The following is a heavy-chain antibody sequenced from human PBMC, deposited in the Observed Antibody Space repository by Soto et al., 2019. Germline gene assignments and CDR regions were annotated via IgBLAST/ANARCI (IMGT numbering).Heavy chain of an antibody. CDR2: INHSGST. CDR1: GGSFSGYY. V-gene: IGHV4-34*01. CDR3: ARGQQRQQSYYYYMDV. D-gene: IGHD6-25*01. J-gene: IGHJ6*03. Sequence: PSETLSLTCAVYGGSFSGYYWSWIRQPPGKGLEWIGEINHSGSTNYNPSLKSRVTISVDTSKNQFSLKLSSVTAADTAVYYCARGQQRQQSYYYYMDVWGQGTTVTVSS.